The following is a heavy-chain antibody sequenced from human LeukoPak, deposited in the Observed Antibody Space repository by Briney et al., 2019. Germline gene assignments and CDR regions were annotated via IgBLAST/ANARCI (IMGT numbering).Heavy chain of an antibody. CDR3: ARDRGVDYGGNSGPLEFDY. Sequence: GGSLRLSCAASGFTFSSYSMNWVRQAPGKGLEWVSSISSSSSYVYYADSVKGRFTISRDNAKNSLYLQMNSLRAEDTAVYYCARDRGVDYGGNSGPLEFDYWGQGTLVTVSS. J-gene: IGHJ4*02. V-gene: IGHV3-21*01. D-gene: IGHD4-23*01. CDR2: ISSSSSYV. CDR1: GFTFSSYS.